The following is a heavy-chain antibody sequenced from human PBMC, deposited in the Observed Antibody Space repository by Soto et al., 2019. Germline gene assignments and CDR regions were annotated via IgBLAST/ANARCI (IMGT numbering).Heavy chain of an antibody. CDR3: AKDCFVRYCSGFDY. Sequence: GGSLRLSCAASGFTFSSYAMSWVRQAPGKGLEWVSAISGSGGSTYYADSVKGRFTISRDNSKNTLYPQMNSLRAEDTAVYYCAKDCFVRYCSGFDYWGQGTLVTVSS. CDR2: ISGSGGST. J-gene: IGHJ4*02. D-gene: IGHD2-15*01. CDR1: GFTFSSYA. V-gene: IGHV3-23*01.